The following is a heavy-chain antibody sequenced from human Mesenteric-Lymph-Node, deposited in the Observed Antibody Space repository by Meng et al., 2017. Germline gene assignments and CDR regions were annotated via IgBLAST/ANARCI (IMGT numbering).Heavy chain of an antibody. CDR3: AKGIVGAVTSDY. CDR1: GFTFSSYW. Sequence: GGSLRLSCAASGFTFSSYWMHWVRQAPGKGLVWVSRINSDGSSTSYADSVKGRFTISRDNSKNTLYLQMNSLRAEDTAVYYCAKGIVGAVTSDYWGQGTLVTVSS. D-gene: IGHD1-26*01. J-gene: IGHJ4*02. V-gene: IGHV3-74*01. CDR2: INSDGSST.